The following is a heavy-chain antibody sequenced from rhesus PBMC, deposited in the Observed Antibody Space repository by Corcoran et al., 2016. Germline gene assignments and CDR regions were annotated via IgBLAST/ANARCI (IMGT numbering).Heavy chain of an antibody. CDR1: GGSISSNY. CDR2: IYGGGRST. CDR3: ARRRSSYYGLDS. V-gene: IGHV4-169*01. J-gene: IGHJ6*01. D-gene: IGHD6-43*01. Sequence: QLQLQESGPGLVKPSETLSVTCAVSGGSISSNYWSWIHQPPGKGLEWIGRIYGGGRSTNYNPSLRSRFTLSVDTSKNQLSLKLSSVTAADTAVYYCARRRSSYYGLDSWGQGVVVTVSS.